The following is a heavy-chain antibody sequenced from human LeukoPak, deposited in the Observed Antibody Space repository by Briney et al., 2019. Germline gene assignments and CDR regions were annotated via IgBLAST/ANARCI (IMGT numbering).Heavy chain of an antibody. J-gene: IGHJ4*02. Sequence: ASVKVSCKTSGHTFAGHHIHWVRQAPGQGHEWMGWINPSSGDTKYAQNFQDRVIMSRDTSISTAYMDLSRLSSDDTAIYYCARAGHDSSGYSFRLDYWGQGTLVTVSS. D-gene: IGHD3-22*01. V-gene: IGHV1-2*02. CDR2: INPSSGDT. CDR1: GHTFAGHH. CDR3: ARAGHDSSGYSFRLDY.